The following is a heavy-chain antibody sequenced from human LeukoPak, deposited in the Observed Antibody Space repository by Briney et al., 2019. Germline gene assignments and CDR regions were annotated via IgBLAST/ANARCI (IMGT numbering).Heavy chain of an antibody. V-gene: IGHV4-59*01. J-gene: IGHJ4*02. CDR1: GGSISSYY. CDR2: IYYSGST. Sequence: PSETLSLTCTVSGGSISSYYWSWIRQPPGKGLEWIGYIYYSGSTNYNPSLKSRVTISVDTSKNQFSLKLSSVTAADTAVYYCAKHYGSGSYYLDYWGQGTLLTVSS. D-gene: IGHD3-10*01. CDR3: AKHYGSGSYYLDY.